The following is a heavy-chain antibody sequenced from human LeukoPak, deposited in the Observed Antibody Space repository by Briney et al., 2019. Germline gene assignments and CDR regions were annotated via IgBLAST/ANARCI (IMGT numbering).Heavy chain of an antibody. V-gene: IGHV3-23*01. J-gene: IGHJ4*02. Sequence: GGSLRLSCAASGFTFSSYAMSWVRQAPGKGLEWVASIIGSGGATYYADSMKGRFTISRDNFKNTLYMQMNSLRAEDTAVYYCAREGVERHLAFEYWGQGTLVTVSS. CDR3: AREGVERHLAFEY. CDR2: IIGSGGAT. D-gene: IGHD1-26*01. CDR1: GFTFSSYA.